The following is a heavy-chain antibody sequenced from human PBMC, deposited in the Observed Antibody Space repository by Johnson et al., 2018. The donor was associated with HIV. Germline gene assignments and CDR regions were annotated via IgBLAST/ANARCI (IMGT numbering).Heavy chain of an antibody. CDR3: ARAEGEYDAFDI. Sequence: QVQLVESGGGVVQPGRSLRLSCAASGFTFSSYAMHWVRQAPGKGLEWVAVISYDGSNKYYADSVKGRFTISRDNSKNTLYLQMNSLRAEDKAVYYCARAEGEYDAFDIWGQGTMVTVSS. J-gene: IGHJ3*02. D-gene: IGHD2/OR15-2a*01. CDR2: ISYDGSNK. CDR1: GFTFSSYA. V-gene: IGHV3-30*04.